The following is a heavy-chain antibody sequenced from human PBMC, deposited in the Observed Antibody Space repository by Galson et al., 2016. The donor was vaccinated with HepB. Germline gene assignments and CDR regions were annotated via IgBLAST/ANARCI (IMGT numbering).Heavy chain of an antibody. CDR2: ISDDAYKT. CDR1: GFTFSAYA. J-gene: IGHJ4*02. V-gene: IGHV3-30-3*01. CDR3: ARWDGSGTFYNTPLRY. D-gene: IGHD3-10*01. Sequence: SLRLSCAASGFTFSAYAMYWVRHRQAPGKGLEWVAVISDDAYKTFYADSVGGRFTISRDNSKSTLYLQMNSLRAEAPALYYCARWDGSGTFYNTPLRYWGQGTLVTVSP.